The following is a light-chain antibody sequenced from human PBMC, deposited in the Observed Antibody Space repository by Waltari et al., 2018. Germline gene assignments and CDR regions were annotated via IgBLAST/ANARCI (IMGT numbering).Light chain of an antibody. CDR2: DVT. Sequence: SALTQPRSVSGSPGQSVTISCTGTTHDLGSYNYVSWSQQHPGKAPKLIILDVTKRPSGVPDRLSGLKAGNTASLTISGLRAEDEAEYYCWSYAGSYTWVFGGGTKLTVV. V-gene: IGLV2-11*01. J-gene: IGLJ3*02. CDR3: WSYAGSYTWV. CDR1: THDLGSYNY.